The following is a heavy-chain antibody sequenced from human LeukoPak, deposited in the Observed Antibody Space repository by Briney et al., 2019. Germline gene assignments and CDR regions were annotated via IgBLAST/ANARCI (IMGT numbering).Heavy chain of an antibody. CDR1: GFSFSSYS. J-gene: IGHJ5*02. V-gene: IGHV4-34*01. CDR3: ASLGYCSGGSCSSGWFDP. Sequence: GSLRLSCAASGFSFSSYSMNWVRQPPGKGLEWIGEINHSGSTNYNPSLKSRVNISVDTSKNQFSLKLSPVTAADTAVYYCASLGYCSGGSCSSGWFDPWGQGTLVTVSS. CDR2: INHSGST. D-gene: IGHD2-15*01.